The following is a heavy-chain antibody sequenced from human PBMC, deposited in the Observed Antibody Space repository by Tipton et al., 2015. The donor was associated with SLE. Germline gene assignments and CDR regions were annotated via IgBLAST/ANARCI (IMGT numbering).Heavy chain of an antibody. V-gene: IGHV4-34*01. CDR3: ARQGRDDAFDI. D-gene: IGHD5-24*01. Sequence: TLSLTCAVYGGSFSGYYWSWVRQPPGKGLEWIGEINDSGSTNYNPSLKSRVTMSVDMSKSQFSLNLRSETAADTAVYYCARQGRDDAFDIWGQGTMVTVSS. CDR2: INDSGST. CDR1: GGSFSGYY. J-gene: IGHJ3*02.